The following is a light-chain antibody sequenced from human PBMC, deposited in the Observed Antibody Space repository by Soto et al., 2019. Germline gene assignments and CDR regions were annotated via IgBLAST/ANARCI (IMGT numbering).Light chain of an antibody. J-gene: IGKJ1*01. Sequence: DIVMTQSPLSLPVTPGEPASISCRSSQSLLHSNGYNYFDWYLQKPGQSPQLLIYLGSNRASGVPDRFSGSGSGTDFTLKISRVEAEDVGVYYCRQALQTPTFGQGTKVEIK. V-gene: IGKV2-28*01. CDR2: LGS. CDR1: QSLLHSNGYNY. CDR3: RQALQTPT.